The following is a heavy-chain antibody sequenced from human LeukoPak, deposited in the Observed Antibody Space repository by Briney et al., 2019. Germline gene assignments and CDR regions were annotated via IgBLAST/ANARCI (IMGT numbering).Heavy chain of an antibody. CDR2: ISAYNGNT. CDR3: ARVGCSSTSCYYMDV. V-gene: IGHV1-18*01. D-gene: IGHD2-2*01. Sequence: ASVKVSCTASGGTFSSYAISWVRQAPGQGLEWMGWISAYNGNTNYAQKLQGRVTMTTDTSTSTAYMELRSLRSDDTAVYYCARVGCSSTSCYYMDVWGKGTTVTVSS. CDR1: GGTFSSYA. J-gene: IGHJ6*03.